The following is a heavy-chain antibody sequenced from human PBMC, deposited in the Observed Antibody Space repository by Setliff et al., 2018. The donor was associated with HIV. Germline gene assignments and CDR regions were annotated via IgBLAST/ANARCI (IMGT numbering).Heavy chain of an antibody. J-gene: IGHJ3*02. CDR3: ARLMGGGANAFDT. CDR2: IYHSGST. D-gene: IGHD3-16*01. Sequence: PSETLSLTCAVSGYSIGSGYYWGWIRQPPGKGLEWIGSIYHSGSTYYNPSLKSRVTISVDTSKNQFSLKLSSVTAADTAVYYCARLMGGGANAFDTWGQGTMVTVSS. CDR1: GYSIGSGYY. V-gene: IGHV4-38-2*01.